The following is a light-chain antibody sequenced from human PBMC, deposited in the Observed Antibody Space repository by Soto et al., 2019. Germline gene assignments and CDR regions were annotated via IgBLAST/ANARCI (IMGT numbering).Light chain of an antibody. CDR2: LGS. CDR1: QSLLHSNGNKY. Sequence: DIVMTQSPLSLPVTPGEPASISCRSSQSLLHSNGNKYVDWYLQKPGQSPQLLISLGSNRASGVPDRFSGSGSGTDFTLKISRVEAEDVGVYYCMQALQTPFTFGPGTKVDI. V-gene: IGKV2-28*01. CDR3: MQALQTPFT. J-gene: IGKJ3*01.